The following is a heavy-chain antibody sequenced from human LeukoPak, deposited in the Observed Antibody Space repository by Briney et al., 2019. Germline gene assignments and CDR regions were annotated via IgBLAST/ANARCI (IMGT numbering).Heavy chain of an antibody. D-gene: IGHD6-13*01. Sequence: SETLSLTCVVSGASISSYYWTWIRQPPGKGLEWIGEINHSGSTNYNPSLKSRVTISVDTSKNQFSLKLSSVTAADTAVYYCARHGEAAGIDYWGQGTLVTVSS. CDR2: INHSGST. J-gene: IGHJ4*02. CDR3: ARHGEAAGIDY. V-gene: IGHV4-34*01. CDR1: GASISSYY.